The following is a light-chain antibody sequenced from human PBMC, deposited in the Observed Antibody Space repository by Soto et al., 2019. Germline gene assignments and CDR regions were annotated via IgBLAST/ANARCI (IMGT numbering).Light chain of an antibody. V-gene: IGKV3-20*01. CDR1: QSVSSSY. Sequence: EIVLTQSPGTLSLSPGERATLSCRASQSVSSSYLAWYQQKPGQAPRLLIYGASSRATGIPDRFSGSASGTDFTLTISRLEPEDLGVYYCQQYGSSPYTFGQGTKLEIK. CDR2: GAS. J-gene: IGKJ2*01. CDR3: QQYGSSPYT.